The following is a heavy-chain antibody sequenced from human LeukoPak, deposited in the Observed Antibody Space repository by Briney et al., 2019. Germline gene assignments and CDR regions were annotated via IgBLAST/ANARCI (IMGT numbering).Heavy chain of an antibody. CDR3: ARRRVVVVAATVPSLKRYWYFDL. V-gene: IGHV4-34*01. CDR2: INHSGST. D-gene: IGHD2-15*01. CDR1: GGSFSGYY. Sequence: PETLSLTCAVYGGSFSGYYWSWIRQPPGKGLEWIGEINHSGSTNYNPSLKSRVTISVDTSKNQFSLKLSSVTAADTAVYYCARRRVVVVAATVPSLKRYWYFDLWGRGTLVTVSS. J-gene: IGHJ2*01.